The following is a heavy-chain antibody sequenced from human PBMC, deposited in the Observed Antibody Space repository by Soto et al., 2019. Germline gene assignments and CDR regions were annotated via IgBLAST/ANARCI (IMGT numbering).Heavy chain of an antibody. D-gene: IGHD2-21*02. CDR2: ISYDGSNK. J-gene: IGHJ4*02. Sequence: QVQLVESGGGVVQPGRSLRRSCAASGFTFSSYGMHWVRQAPGKGLGWVAVISYDGSNKYYAASVKGRFTISRDNSKNTLYLQMNSLRAEDTAVYYCAKDKRAVVVTAPFDYWGQGTLVTVSS. V-gene: IGHV3-30*18. CDR3: AKDKRAVVVTAPFDY. CDR1: GFTFSSYG.